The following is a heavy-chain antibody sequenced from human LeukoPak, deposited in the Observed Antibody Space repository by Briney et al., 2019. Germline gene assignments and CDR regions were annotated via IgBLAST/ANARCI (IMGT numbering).Heavy chain of an antibody. J-gene: IGHJ4*02. Sequence: AASVKVSCKASGYTFTSYGISRVRQAPGQGLEWMGWISAYNGNTNYAQKLQGRVTMTTDTSTSTAYMELRSLRSDDTAVYYCARDDYYDSSGYYDYWGQGTLVTVSS. CDR2: ISAYNGNT. CDR3: ARDDYYDSSGYYDY. V-gene: IGHV1-18*01. D-gene: IGHD3-22*01. CDR1: GYTFTSYG.